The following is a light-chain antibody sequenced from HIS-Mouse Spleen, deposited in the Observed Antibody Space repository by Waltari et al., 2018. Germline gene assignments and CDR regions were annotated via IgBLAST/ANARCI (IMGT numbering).Light chain of an antibody. J-gene: IGKJ5*01. V-gene: IGKV3-20*01. Sequence: EIVLTQSPGTLSLSPGDRATLSCRASQSVSSSYLAWYQQKPGQAPRLLIYGASSRATGIPDRFSGSGSGTDFTLTISRLEPEDFAVYYCQQYGSSLLITFGQGTRLEIK. CDR3: QQYGSSLLIT. CDR2: GAS. CDR1: QSVSSSY.